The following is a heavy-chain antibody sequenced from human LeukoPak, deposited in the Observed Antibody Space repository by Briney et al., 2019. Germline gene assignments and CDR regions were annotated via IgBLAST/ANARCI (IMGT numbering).Heavy chain of an antibody. Sequence: PSETLSLTCAVSGGSISSGGYSWSWIRQPPGKGLEWMGYICHSGSTNYNPSLKSRVTISVDTSKNQFSLKLSSVTAADTAVYYCARGADGYFDYWGQGTLVTVSS. CDR3: ARGADGYFDY. J-gene: IGHJ4*02. CDR2: ICHSGST. CDR1: GGSISSGGYS. V-gene: IGHV4-61*08. D-gene: IGHD5-24*01.